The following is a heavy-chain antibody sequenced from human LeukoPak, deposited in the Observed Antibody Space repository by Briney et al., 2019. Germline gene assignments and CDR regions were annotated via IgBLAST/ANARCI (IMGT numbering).Heavy chain of an antibody. CDR3: AKDGYYGSGSYYNPNYYYYGMDV. J-gene: IGHJ6*02. Sequence: GGSLRLSCAASGFTFDDYAMHWVRQAPGKGLEWVSLISGGGGSTYYADSVKGRFTISRDNSKNSLYLQMNSLRTEDTALYYCAKDGYYGSGSYYNPNYYYYGMDVWGQGTTVTVSS. CDR2: ISGGGGST. D-gene: IGHD3-10*01. CDR1: GFTFDDYA. V-gene: IGHV3-43*02.